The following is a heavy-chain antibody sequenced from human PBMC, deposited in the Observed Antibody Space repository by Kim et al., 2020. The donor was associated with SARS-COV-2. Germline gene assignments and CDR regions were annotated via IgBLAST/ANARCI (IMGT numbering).Heavy chain of an antibody. CDR1: GGSFSGYY. CDR2: INHSGST. CDR3: ARGPEEGYSEFDY. D-gene: IGHD2-21*01. V-gene: IGHV4-34*01. J-gene: IGHJ4*02. Sequence: SETLSLTCAVYGGSFSGYYWSWIRQPPGKGLEWIGEINHSGSTNYNPSLKSRVTISVDTSKNQFSLKLSSVTAADTAVYYCARGPEEGYSEFDYWGQGTLVTVSS.